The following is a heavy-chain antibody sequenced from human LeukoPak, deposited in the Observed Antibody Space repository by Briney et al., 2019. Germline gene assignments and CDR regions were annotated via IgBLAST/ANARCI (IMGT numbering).Heavy chain of an antibody. V-gene: IGHV5-51*01. CDR2: IYPGDSDT. D-gene: IGHD2-2*01. J-gene: IGHJ3*02. CDR1: GYSFTSYW. Sequence: GESLKISCKGSGYSFTSYWIGWVRQMPGKGLEWMGIIYPGDSDTRYSPSFQGQVTISADKCISTAYLQWSSLKASDTAMYYCARSGYCSSTSCYPDAFDIWGQGTMVTVSS. CDR3: ARSGYCSSTSCYPDAFDI.